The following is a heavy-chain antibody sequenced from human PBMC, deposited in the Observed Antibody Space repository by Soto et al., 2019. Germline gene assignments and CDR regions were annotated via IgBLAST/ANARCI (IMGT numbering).Heavy chain of an antibody. CDR1: GFTFSNYA. Sequence: EVQLLESGGGLVQPGGSLRLSCTASGFTFSNYAMSWVRQAPGKGLEWVSAITRTDTTYYADSVKGRFTISSDNSRSTLYLQMNSLGAENAERYYCATALVAEVGATDYWGQGTLVIVSS. J-gene: IGHJ4*02. V-gene: IGHV3-23*01. CDR3: ATALVAEVGATDY. CDR2: ITRTDTT. D-gene: IGHD1-26*01.